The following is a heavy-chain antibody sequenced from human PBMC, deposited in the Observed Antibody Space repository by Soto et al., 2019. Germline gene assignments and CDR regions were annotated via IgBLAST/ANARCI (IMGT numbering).Heavy chain of an antibody. J-gene: IGHJ4*02. D-gene: IGHD3-16*01. CDR2: IYYSGSI. V-gene: IGHV4-30-2*01. Sequence: SETLSLTCAVSGGSISSGGYSWSWIRQPPGKGLEWIGYIYYSGSIYYNPSLKSRVTISVDRSKNQFSLKLSSVTAADTAVYYCARGGGYTFDYSGQGTRVTVSS. CDR3: ARGGGYTFDY. CDR1: GGSISSGGYS.